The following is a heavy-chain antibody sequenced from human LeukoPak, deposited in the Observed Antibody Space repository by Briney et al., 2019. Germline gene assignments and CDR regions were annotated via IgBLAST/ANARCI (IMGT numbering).Heavy chain of an antibody. V-gene: IGHV4-59*01. CDR1: GGSISSYY. Sequence: PSETLSLTCTVSGGSISSYYWSWIRQPPGKGLEWIGYIYYSGSTNYNPSLKSRVTISVDTSKNQFSLKLSSVTAADTAVYYSARGGGYCSGGSCYNFYYWGQGTLVTVSS. J-gene: IGHJ4*02. CDR2: IYYSGST. D-gene: IGHD2-15*01. CDR3: ARGGGYCSGGSCYNFYY.